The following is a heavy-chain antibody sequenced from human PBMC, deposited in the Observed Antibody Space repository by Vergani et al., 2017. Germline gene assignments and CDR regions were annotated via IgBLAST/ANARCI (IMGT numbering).Heavy chain of an antibody. J-gene: IGHJ6*02. CDR1: GGTFSSYA. V-gene: IGHV1-69*01. CDR3: AGDRYAYDMGYSFYGMDV. Sequence: QVQLVQSGAEVKKPGSSVKVSCKASGGTFSSYAISWVRQAPGQGLEWMGGIIPIFGTANYAQKFQGRVTITADESTSTAYMELSSLRSEDTAVYYCAGDRYAYDMGYSFYGMDVWGQGTTVTVSS. D-gene: IGHD3-9*01. CDR2: IIPIFGTA.